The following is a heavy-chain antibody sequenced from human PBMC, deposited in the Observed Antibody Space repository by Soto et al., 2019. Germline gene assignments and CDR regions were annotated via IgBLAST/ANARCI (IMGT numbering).Heavy chain of an antibody. J-gene: IGHJ4*02. CDR2: INHSGST. D-gene: IGHD5-12*01. CDR3: ARGVWLRSSFDY. Sequence: SETLSLTCAVYGGSFSGYYWSWIRQPPGKGLEWIGEINHSGSTNYNPSLKSRVTISVDTSKNQFSLKLSSVTAADTAVYYCARGVWLRSSFDYWGQGTLVTVS. CDR1: GGSFSGYY. V-gene: IGHV4-34*01.